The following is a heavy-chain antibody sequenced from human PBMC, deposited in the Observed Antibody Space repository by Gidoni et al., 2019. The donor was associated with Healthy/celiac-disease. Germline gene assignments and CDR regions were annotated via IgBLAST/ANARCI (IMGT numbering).Heavy chain of an antibody. CDR3: ARDGHRGYYDFWSGYEAFDY. Sequence: QVQLVESGGGVVQPGRSLRLSCAASGFTFSSYAMHWVRQAPGKGLEWVAVISYDGSNKYYADSVKGRFTISRDNSKNTLYLQMNSLRAEDTAVYYCARDGHRGYYDFWSGYEAFDYWGQGTLVTVSS. CDR1: GFTFSSYA. D-gene: IGHD3-3*01. V-gene: IGHV3-30-3*01. J-gene: IGHJ4*02. CDR2: ISYDGSNK.